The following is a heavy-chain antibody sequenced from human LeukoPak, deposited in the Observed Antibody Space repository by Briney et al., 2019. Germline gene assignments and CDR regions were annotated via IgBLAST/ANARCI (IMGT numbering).Heavy chain of an antibody. CDR1: VYTFISYY. D-gene: IGHD3-22*01. CDR2: IDPSGGST. Sequence: ASVKVSCKASVYTFISYYMHWRRQAPAQGLEWMGIIDPSGGSTSYEQTFRGRVTMTRVTSTSTVYMELSSLRSEDTAVYYCSRADYYDSSQRLYYQRWDRGTLVIVSS. CDR3: SRADYYDSSQRLYYQR. V-gene: IGHV1-46*01. J-gene: IGHJ1*01.